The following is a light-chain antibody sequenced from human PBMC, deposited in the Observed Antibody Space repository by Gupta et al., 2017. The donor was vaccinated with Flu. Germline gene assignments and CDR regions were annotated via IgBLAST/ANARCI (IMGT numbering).Light chain of an antibody. V-gene: IGLV7-43*01. CDR1: AGAVISDYY. Sequence: QTVVTQEPSLTVSPGGTVTLTCASSAGAVISDYYPNWFQQRPGQAPRALIYKTSKTHSWTPARCSGSVRGGKAAPTLAEGEAEDDEDYFCLIMNGGVCVFGGGTKLTVL. J-gene: IGLJ3*02. CDR3: LIMNGGVCV. CDR2: KTS.